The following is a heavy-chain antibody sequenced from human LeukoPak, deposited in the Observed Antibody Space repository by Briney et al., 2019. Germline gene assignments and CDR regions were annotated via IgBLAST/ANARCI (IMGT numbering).Heavy chain of an antibody. CDR1: GFTFSSYW. Sequence: PGGSLRLSCAASGFTFSSYWMSWVRQAPGKGLEWVANIKQDGSEKNYVDSVKGPFTISTDNAKNSLYLQMNGLRAEDTAVYYCARGAREAAAGTRSFQPPTGYYYYMNGWGKGSTVTVSS. CDR3: ARGAREAAAGTRSFQPPTGYYYYMNG. D-gene: IGHD6-13*01. CDR2: IKQDGSEK. V-gene: IGHV3-7*01. J-gene: IGHJ6*03.